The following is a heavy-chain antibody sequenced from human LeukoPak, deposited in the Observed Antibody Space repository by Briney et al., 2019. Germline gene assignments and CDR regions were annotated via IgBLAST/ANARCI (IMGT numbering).Heavy chain of an antibody. CDR3: ARHELNGDYRY. D-gene: IGHD4-17*01. CDR1: GGSISSYY. V-gene: IGHV4-59*08. J-gene: IGHJ4*02. CDR2: IYYSWSP. Sequence: PSETLSLTCTVSGGSISSYYWSWIRQPPGKGLEGIGYIYYSWSPNYHPSLKSRVTISVDTSKNQFSLKLSSVTAADTAVYYCARHELNGDYRYWGQGTLVTVSS.